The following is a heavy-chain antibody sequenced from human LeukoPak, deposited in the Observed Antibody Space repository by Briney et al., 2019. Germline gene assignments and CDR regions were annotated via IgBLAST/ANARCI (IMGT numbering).Heavy chain of an antibody. CDR1: GFTFSSYG. CDR2: IWYDGSNK. CDR3: ARGAVVAVHFDY. J-gene: IGHJ4*02. Sequence: GRSLRLSCAASGFTFSSYGMHWVRQAPGKGLEGVAVIWYDGSNKYYADSVKGRFTISRDNSKNTLYLQMNSLRAEATAVYYCARGAVVAVHFDYWGQGTLVTVSS. V-gene: IGHV3-33*08. D-gene: IGHD2-15*01.